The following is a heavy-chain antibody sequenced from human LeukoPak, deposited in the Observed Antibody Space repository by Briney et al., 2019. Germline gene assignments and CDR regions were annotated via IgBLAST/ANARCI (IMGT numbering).Heavy chain of an antibody. Sequence: GGSLRLSCAASRFTFRSYEMNWIRQAPGKGLEWVSYISSSGSTIYYADSVKGRFTISRDNAKNSLYLQMNSLRAEDTAVYYCARARGSPDYWGQGTLVTVSS. V-gene: IGHV3-48*03. CDR1: RFTFRSYE. CDR3: ARARGSPDY. CDR2: ISSSGSTI. D-gene: IGHD1-26*01. J-gene: IGHJ4*02.